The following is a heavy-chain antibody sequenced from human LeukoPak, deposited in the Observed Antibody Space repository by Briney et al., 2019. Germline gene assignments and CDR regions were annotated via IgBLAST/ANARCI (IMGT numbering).Heavy chain of an antibody. V-gene: IGHV3-23*01. CDR3: AKVGLVQYGGYYYDSSGYYSFDY. Sequence: GGSLRLSCAASGFTFSSYAMSWVRQAPGKGLEWVSAISGSGGSTYYADSVKGRFTISRDNSKNTLYLQMNSPRAEDTAVYYCAKVGLVQYGGYYYDSSGYYSFDYWGQGTLVTVSS. D-gene: IGHD3-22*01. CDR1: GFTFSSYA. J-gene: IGHJ4*02. CDR2: ISGSGGST.